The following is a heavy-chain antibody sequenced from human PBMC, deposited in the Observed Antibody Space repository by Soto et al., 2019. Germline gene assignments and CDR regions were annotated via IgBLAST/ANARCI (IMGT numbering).Heavy chain of an antibody. CDR1: GGTFSSYA. CDR2: IIPIFGTA. J-gene: IGHJ6*02. CDR3: ALSGYSLYGMDV. Sequence: SVKVSCKASGGTFSSYAISWVRQAPGQGLEWMGGIIPIFGTANYAQKFQGRATITADESTSTAYMELRSLRSEDTAVYYCALSGYSLYGMDVWGQGTTVTVSS. D-gene: IGHD3-22*01. V-gene: IGHV1-69*13.